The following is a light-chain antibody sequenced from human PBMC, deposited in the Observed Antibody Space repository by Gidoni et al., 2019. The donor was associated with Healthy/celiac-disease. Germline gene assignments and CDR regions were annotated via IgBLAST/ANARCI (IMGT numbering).Light chain of an antibody. V-gene: IGLV3-21*02. Sequence: SYVLPQPPSVSLAPGQTARTTRGGNNIGIKSVHWYQQKPGQAPVLVVYDDSDRPSGIPERFSGSNSENTATLTISRVEAGDEADYYCQVWDSSSDHVVFGGGTKLTVL. CDR1: NIGIKS. J-gene: IGLJ2*01. CDR2: DDS. CDR3: QVWDSSSDHVV.